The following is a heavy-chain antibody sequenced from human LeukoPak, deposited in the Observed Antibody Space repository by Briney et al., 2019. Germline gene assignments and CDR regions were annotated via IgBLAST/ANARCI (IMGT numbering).Heavy chain of an antibody. J-gene: IGHJ4*02. CDR2: LSSGGGSP. D-gene: IGHD6-13*01. V-gene: IGHV3-21*06. Sequence: GGSLRLSCVASGFTFNNYAMTWVRQAPGKGLEWISGLSSGGGSPYYADSVKGRFTISRDNAKNSLYLQMNSLRAEDTAVYYCARVSTAVSLAIDYWGQGTLVTVST. CDR3: ARVSTAVSLAIDY. CDR1: GFTFNNYA.